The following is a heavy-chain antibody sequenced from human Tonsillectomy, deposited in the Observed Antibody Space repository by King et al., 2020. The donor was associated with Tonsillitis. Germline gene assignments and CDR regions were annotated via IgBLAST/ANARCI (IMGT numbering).Heavy chain of an antibody. CDR2: INPNSGGT. CDR1: GYTFTDYY. CDR3: ARMDYYDTTGFPD. V-gene: IGHV1-2*02. D-gene: IGHD3-22*01. J-gene: IGHJ4*02. Sequence: QLVQSGAEVKKPGASVKVSCKASGYTFTDYYMHWVRQAPGQGLEWMGWINPNSGGTNYAQKFQGRVTMTRDTSISTAYMDLSSLRSDDTAVYFCARMDYYDTTGFPDWGQGTLVTVSS.